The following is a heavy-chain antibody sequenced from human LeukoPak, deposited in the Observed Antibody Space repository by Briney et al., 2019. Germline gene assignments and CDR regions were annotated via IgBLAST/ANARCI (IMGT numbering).Heavy chain of an antibody. CDR2: ISNSGST. V-gene: IGHV4-59*11. Sequence: SETLSLTCTVSGGAITSHYWTWIRQSPVEGLEWIGDISNSGSTSYNPSLKSRVTISIDTSKNQFSLKLSSVTAADTAVYYCGRDALVGYFSYYYMDVWGKGTTVTVSS. CDR3: GRDALVGYFSYYYMDV. J-gene: IGHJ6*03. D-gene: IGHD2-15*01. CDR1: GGAITSHY.